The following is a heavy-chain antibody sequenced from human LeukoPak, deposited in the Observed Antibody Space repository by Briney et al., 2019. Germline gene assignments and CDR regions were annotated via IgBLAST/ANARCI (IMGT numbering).Heavy chain of an antibody. J-gene: IGHJ5*02. D-gene: IGHD2-21*01. CDR3: AADVIPGPKGFDP. V-gene: IGHV1-58*02. Sequence: SVKVSCKASGFTFTSFAIQWVRQARGQRLEWIGWIVVGSGNTKYAQKFLGRVTITRDMSTSTAYMELNSLRSEDSAVYYCAADVIPGPKGFDPWGQGTLVTVSS. CDR1: GFTFTSFA. CDR2: IVVGSGNT.